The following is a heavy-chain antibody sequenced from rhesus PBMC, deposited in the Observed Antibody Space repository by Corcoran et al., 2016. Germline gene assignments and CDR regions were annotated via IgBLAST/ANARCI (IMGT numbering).Heavy chain of an antibody. CDR1: GGSISSSNW. V-gene: IGHV4S12*01. D-gene: IGHD6-31*01. CDR3: ARQRSAAGNSNYYGLDS. J-gene: IGHJ6*01. CDR2: IYSNSEST. Sequence: QVQLQESGPGLVKPSETLSLTCAVSGGSISSSNWWSWIRQPPGTGLAWRGGIYSNSESTNYNPSLKSRVTISKDTSKNQFSLKLSSVTAADTAVYYCARQRSAAGNSNYYGLDSWGQGVVVTVSS.